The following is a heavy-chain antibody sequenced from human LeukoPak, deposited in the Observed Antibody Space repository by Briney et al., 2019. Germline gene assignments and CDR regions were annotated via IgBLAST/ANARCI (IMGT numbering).Heavy chain of an antibody. CDR1: GFTFSSYS. CDR2: ISSSSSYI. D-gene: IGHD2-2*01. CDR3: AKLPGIVVVPAAMHDAFDI. V-gene: IGHV3-21*04. J-gene: IGHJ3*02. Sequence: GGSLRLSCAASGFTFSSYSMNWVRQAPGKGLEGVSSISSSSSYIYYADSVKGRFTISRDNSKNTLHLQMNSLRAEDTAVYYCAKLPGIVVVPAAMHDAFDIWGQGTMVTVSS.